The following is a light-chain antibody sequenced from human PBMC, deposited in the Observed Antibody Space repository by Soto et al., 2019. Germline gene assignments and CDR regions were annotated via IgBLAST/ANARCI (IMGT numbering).Light chain of an antibody. Sequence: DIQMTQSPSTLSASVGDRVTITCRASQSISSWLAWYQQKLGKAPKLLIYKASSLESGVPSRFSGSGSGTEFTLTISSLQPDDLATYYCQQYNSYSTFGQGNKLEIK. CDR1: QSISSW. CDR2: KAS. J-gene: IGKJ2*01. CDR3: QQYNSYST. V-gene: IGKV1-5*03.